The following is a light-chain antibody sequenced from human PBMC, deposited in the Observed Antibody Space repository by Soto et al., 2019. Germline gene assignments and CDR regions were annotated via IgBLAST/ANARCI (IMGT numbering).Light chain of an antibody. V-gene: IGKV3D-20*02. J-gene: IGKJ1*01. Sequence: EIVLTQSPGTLSLSPGESATLSCRASQSVSSSYLSWYQHRPGQAPRLLIYQTSIRAAGIPARFSASGTGTDFTLTISDVQPEDFAVYYCHQRQSWPRTFGQGTKVDI. CDR1: QSVSSSY. CDR2: QTS. CDR3: HQRQSWPRT.